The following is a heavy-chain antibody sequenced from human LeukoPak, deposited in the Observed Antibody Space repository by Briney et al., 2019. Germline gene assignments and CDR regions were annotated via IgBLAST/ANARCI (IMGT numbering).Heavy chain of an antibody. CDR2: IYTSGST. CDR3: ARGPYKYDSSAAFDI. V-gene: IGHV4-4*07. CDR1: GGSISSYY. D-gene: IGHD3-22*01. J-gene: IGHJ3*02. Sequence: SETLSLTCTVSGGSISSYYWSWIRQPAGKGLEWIGRIYTSGSTNYSPSLKSRVTISVDTSKNQFSLNLSSVTAADTAVYYCARGPYKYDSSAAFDIWGQGTVVTVSS.